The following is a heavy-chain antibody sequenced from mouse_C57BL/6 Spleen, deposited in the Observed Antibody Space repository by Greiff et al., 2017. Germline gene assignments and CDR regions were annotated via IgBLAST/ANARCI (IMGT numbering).Heavy chain of an antibody. J-gene: IGHJ3*01. CDR2: ISYSGST. V-gene: IGHV3-1*01. CDR3: ARGNWGAWFAY. Sequence: DVKLQESGPGMVKPSQSLSLTCTVTGYSITSGYDWHWIRHFPGNKLEWMGYISYSGSTNYNPSLKSRISITHDTSKNHFFLKLNSVTTEDTGTYYYARGNWGAWFAYWGQGTLVTVSA. CDR1: GYSITSGYD. D-gene: IGHD4-1*01.